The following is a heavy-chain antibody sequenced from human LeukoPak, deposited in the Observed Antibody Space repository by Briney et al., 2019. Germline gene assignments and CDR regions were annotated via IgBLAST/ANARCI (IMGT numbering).Heavy chain of an antibody. CDR2: INPNSGDT. J-gene: IGHJ4*02. CDR1: GYTFTGYY. Sequence: ASVKVSCKASGYTFTGYYIHWVRQAPGQGLEWMGWINPNSGDTNYAQKFQGRVAMTRDTSISTAYMELNRLRSDDTAVYYCARKFLGSRGYYFDYWGQGTLVTVSS. CDR3: ARKFLGSRGYYFDY. V-gene: IGHV1-2*02. D-gene: IGHD3-10*01.